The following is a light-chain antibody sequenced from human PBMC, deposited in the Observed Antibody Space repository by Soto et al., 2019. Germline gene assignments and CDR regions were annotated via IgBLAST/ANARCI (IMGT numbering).Light chain of an antibody. J-gene: IGLJ1*01. V-gene: IGLV2-14*01. CDR1: SSDVGGYNY. CDR2: AVT. Sequence: QSVLTQPASVSGSPGQSITISCTGTSSDVGGYNYVSWYQQHPGKAPKLMIYAVTDRPSGVSSRFSGSKSGNTASLTISGLQAEDEADYYCSSYTSSSTLLFGTGTKVTVL. CDR3: SSYTSSSTLL.